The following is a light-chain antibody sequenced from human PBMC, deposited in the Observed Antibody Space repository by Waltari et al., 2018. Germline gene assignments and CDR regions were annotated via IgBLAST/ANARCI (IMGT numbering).Light chain of an antibody. J-gene: IGKJ1*01. CDR1: QSVSSN. CDR2: GAS. CDR3: QQYNNWPRST. V-gene: IGKV3-15*01. Sequence: EIVMTQSPATLSVSPGERATLSCRARQSVSSNLAWYQQKPGQAPRLLIYGASTRATGIPARFSGSGSGTEFTLTISSMQSEDFAVYYCQQYNNWPRSTFGQGTKVEIK.